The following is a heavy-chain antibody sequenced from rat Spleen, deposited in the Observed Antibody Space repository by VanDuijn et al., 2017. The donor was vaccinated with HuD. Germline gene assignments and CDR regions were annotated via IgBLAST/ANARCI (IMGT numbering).Heavy chain of an antibody. D-gene: IGHD3-1*01. CDR2: ISSDGGRN. CDR1: GFTFSDYY. Sequence: EVQLVESDGGLVQPGRSLKLSCAASGFTFSDYYMAWVRQAPTKGLEWVATISSDGGRNFYRDSVKGRFVISKDNAKNTGYLQMNNLRSEDTAMYYCARQRGPSWFAYWGQGTLVTVSS. V-gene: IGHV5-29*01. CDR3: ARQRGPSWFAY. J-gene: IGHJ3*01.